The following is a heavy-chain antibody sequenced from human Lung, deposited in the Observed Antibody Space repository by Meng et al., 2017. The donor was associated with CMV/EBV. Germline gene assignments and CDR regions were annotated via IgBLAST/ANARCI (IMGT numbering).Heavy chain of an antibody. CDR1: GFIFSAYE. CDR3: ARRLPYYGMEV. V-gene: IGHV3-48*03. J-gene: IGHJ6*02. Sequence: GGSLRLSCAASGFIFSAYEIIWVRQAPGKGLEWVSYIHARGHIVHYADFVNGRFTISRDSAKNSVDLQMSSLRVEDTAVYYCARRLPYYGMEVWGQGTTVTVSS. CDR2: IHARGHIV.